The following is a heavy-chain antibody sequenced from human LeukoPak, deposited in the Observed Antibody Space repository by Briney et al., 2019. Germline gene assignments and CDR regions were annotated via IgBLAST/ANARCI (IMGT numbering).Heavy chain of an antibody. D-gene: IGHD5-12*01. CDR1: GFTFSSYA. CDR3: AKDLAIVATIPHFDY. J-gene: IGHJ4*02. Sequence: GRSLRLSCAASGFTFSSYAMHWVRQAPGKGLEWVSAISGSGSSTYYADSVKGRFTISRDNSKNTLYLQMNSLRAEDTAVYYCAKDLAIVATIPHFDYWGQGTLVTVSS. CDR2: ISGSGSST. V-gene: IGHV3-23*01.